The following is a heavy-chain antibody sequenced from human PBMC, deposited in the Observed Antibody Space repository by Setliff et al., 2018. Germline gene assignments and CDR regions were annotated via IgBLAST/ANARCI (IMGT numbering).Heavy chain of an antibody. CDR3: TTPLLESTGWFGYYGMDV. J-gene: IGHJ6*02. Sequence: GESLKISCAASGFTFSNVWLSWVRQAPGKGLEWVGRIKRNSDGATTDYAAPVKGRFTISRDDSETTLYLQMNRLEAEDTAIYYCTTPLLESTGWFGYYGMDVWGQGTTVTVSS. CDR2: IKRNSDGATT. D-gene: IGHD3-10*01. CDR1: GFTFSNVW. V-gene: IGHV3-15*05.